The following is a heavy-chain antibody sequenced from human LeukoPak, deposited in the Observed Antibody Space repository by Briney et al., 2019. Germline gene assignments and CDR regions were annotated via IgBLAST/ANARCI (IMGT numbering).Heavy chain of an antibody. J-gene: IGHJ4*02. V-gene: IGHV4-34*01. CDR3: ARGNRLAARGFHY. CDR1: GGSFSGYY. Sequence: SETLSLTCAVYGGSFSGYYWSWIRQPPGKGLEWIGEINHSGSTNYNPSLKSRVTISVDTSKNQFSLKLSSVTAADTAVYYCARGNRLAARGFHYWGQGTLVPVSS. CDR2: INHSGST. D-gene: IGHD6-6*01.